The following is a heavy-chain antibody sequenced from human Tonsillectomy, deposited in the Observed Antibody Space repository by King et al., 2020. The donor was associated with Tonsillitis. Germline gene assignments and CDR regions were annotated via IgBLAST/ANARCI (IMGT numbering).Heavy chain of an antibody. J-gene: IGHJ2*01. CDR1: GGTFSSYG. CDR2: IIPIFGTA. V-gene: IGHV1-69*12. D-gene: IGHD6-19*01. Sequence: QLVQSGAEVKKPGSSVKVSCKASGGTFSSYGFSWVRQAPGQGLEWMGGIIPIFGTANYAQKFQDRVTITADESTSTAYMEVTNLRSEDTAVYYCARDLVYSAVAEYWYFDLWGRGTLVTVSS. CDR3: ARDLVYSAVAEYWYFDL.